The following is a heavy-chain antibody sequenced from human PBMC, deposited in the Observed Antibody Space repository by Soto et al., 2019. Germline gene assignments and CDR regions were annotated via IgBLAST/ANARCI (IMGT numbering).Heavy chain of an antibody. D-gene: IGHD5-12*01. CDR2: IIPLLDVA. CDR1: GGTFSNDI. CDR3: ARDSPIGSTFSGYDAIDY. Sequence: QVQLVQSGAEVKKPGSSVKVSCKTSGGTFSNDIITWVRQAPGQGLEWMGRIIPLLDVADYAQKFQGRVTITADKSTGTAYMELNSLRSEATAVYYCARDSPIGSTFSGYDAIDYWGQGTLVTVSS. V-gene: IGHV1-69*08. J-gene: IGHJ4*02.